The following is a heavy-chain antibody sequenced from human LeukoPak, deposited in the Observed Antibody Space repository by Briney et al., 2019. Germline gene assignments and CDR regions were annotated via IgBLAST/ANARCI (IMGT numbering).Heavy chain of an antibody. CDR2: IYHSGST. D-gene: IGHD3-10*01. J-gene: IGHJ6*04. Sequence: SETLSLTCAVSGYSISSGYYWGWIRQPPGKGLEWIGSIYHSGSTYYNPSLKSRVTISADTSKNQFSLKLSSVTAADTAVYYCARDDVVRGVITYYYGMDVWGKGTTVTVSS. V-gene: IGHV4-38-2*02. CDR3: ARDDVVRGVITYYYGMDV. CDR1: GYSISSGYY.